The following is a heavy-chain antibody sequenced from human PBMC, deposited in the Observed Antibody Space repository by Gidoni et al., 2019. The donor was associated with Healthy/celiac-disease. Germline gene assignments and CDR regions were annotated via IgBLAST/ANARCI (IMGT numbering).Heavy chain of an antibody. CDR1: GFTFSSYA. Sequence: QVQLVESGGGVVQPGRSLRLSCAASGFTFSSYAMHWVRQAPGKGLEWVAVISYDGSNKYYADSVKGRFTISRDNSKNTLYLQMNSLRAEDTAVYYCARGSVATTEFDYWGQGTLVTVSS. CDR2: ISYDGSNK. V-gene: IGHV3-30-3*01. J-gene: IGHJ4*02. CDR3: ARGSVATTEFDY. D-gene: IGHD5-12*01.